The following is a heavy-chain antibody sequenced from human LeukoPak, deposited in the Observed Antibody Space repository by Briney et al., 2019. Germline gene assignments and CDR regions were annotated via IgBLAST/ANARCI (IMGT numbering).Heavy chain of an antibody. V-gene: IGHV1-2*02. CDR1: GYTFTGYY. Sequence: ASVKVSCKASGYTFTGYYMHWVRQAPGQVLEWMGWINPNSGGTNFAQKFQARVTMTRDTSTSTVYMELSSLRFEDTAVYYCARGGDGYDQIDYWGQGTLVTVSS. D-gene: IGHD5-24*01. CDR3: ARGGDGYDQIDY. J-gene: IGHJ4*02. CDR2: INPNSGGT.